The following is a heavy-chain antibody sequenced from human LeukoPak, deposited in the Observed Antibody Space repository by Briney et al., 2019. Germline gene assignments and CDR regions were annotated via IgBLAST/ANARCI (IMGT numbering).Heavy chain of an antibody. Sequence: PGVSLTLSCAPSGFTFRSYAMMGLPRSPGGGLEGVTAISWRHDCPYCADSGKVRFTISRDNSKNTLYLKMHSLRAEDTAVYYCALTRGLVGATQWSWLGFDYWGQGTLVTVSS. CDR2: ISWRHDCP. CDR1: GFTFRSYA. V-gene: IGHV3-23*01. D-gene: IGHD1-26*01. CDR3: ALTRGLVGATQWSWLGFDY. J-gene: IGHJ4*02.